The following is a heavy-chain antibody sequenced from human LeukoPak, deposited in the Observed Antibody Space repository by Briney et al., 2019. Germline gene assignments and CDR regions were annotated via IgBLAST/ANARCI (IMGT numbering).Heavy chain of an antibody. CDR1: GGSISSGGYY. J-gene: IGHJ5*02. CDR2: IYYSGSN. Sequence: SQTLSLTCTVSGGSISSGGYYWSWIRQHPGKGLEWIGYIYYSGSNYDNPALNRRVTIAVNTSKNQFSLKLSSVTAADTAVYYCARVAAMAGYNWFDPWGQGTLVTVSS. CDR3: ARVAAMAGYNWFDP. V-gene: IGHV4-31*03. D-gene: IGHD5-18*01.